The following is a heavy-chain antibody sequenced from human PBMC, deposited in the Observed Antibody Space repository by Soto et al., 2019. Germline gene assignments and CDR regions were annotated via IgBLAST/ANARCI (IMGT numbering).Heavy chain of an antibody. V-gene: IGHV3-30-3*01. CDR1: GFTFSSYA. D-gene: IGHD1-7*01. J-gene: IGHJ4*02. CDR2: ISYDGSNK. Sequence: GGSLRLSCAASGFTFSSYAMHWVRQAPGKGLEWVAVISYDGSNKYYADSVKGRFTISRDNSKNTLYLQMNSLRAEDTAVYYCARALSPGPDNWNYRYWGQGTLVTVSS. CDR3: ARALSPGPDNWNYRY.